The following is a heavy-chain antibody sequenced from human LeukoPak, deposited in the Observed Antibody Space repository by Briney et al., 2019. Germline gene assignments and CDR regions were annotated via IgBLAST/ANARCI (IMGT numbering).Heavy chain of an antibody. CDR1: GYTFTSYA. D-gene: IGHD6-19*01. CDR3: ARYLAVAGKHYYYYYGMDV. Sequence: ASVKVSCKASGYTFTSYAMHWVRQAPGQRLEWMGWINAGNGNTKYSQKFQGRVTITADESTSTAYMELSSLRSEDTAVYYCARYLAVAGKHYYYYYGMDVWGQGTTVTVSS. V-gene: IGHV1-3*01. J-gene: IGHJ6*02. CDR2: INAGNGNT.